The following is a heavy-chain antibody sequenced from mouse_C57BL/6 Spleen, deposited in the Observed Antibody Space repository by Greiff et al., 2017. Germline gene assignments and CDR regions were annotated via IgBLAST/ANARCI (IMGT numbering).Heavy chain of an antibody. CDR1: GFSLTSSG. J-gene: IGHJ4*01. Sequence: VQLQQSGPGLVAPSQSLSITCTVSGFSLTSSGVDWVRQSPGKGLEWLGVIWGVGSTNYNSALKSRLSISKDNSKSQVFLKMNSLQTDDTAMYYCAVLGRAMDYWGQGTSVTVSS. D-gene: IGHD4-1*01. CDR3: AVLGRAMDY. V-gene: IGHV2-6*01. CDR2: IWGVGST.